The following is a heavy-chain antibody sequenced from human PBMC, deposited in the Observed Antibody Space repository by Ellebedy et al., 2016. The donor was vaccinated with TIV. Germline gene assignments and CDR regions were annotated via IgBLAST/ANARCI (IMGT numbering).Heavy chain of an antibody. V-gene: IGHV3-23*01. CDR2: SGSGGGT. Sequence: GESLKISCAASGFNFGSNAMSWVRPTPGKGLEWVAGSGSGGGTHYADSVRGRFTISRDISKNTLHLQMNRLRAEDTAVYYCAKDLYYWSAIDYWGQGTLVTVSS. CDR1: GFNFGSNA. J-gene: IGHJ4*02. CDR3: AKDLYYWSAIDY. D-gene: IGHD3-3*01.